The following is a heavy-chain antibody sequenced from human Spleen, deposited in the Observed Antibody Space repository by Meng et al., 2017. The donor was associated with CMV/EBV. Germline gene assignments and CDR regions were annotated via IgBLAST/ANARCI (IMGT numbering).Heavy chain of an antibody. V-gene: IGHV3-30*04. CDR3: ARDPSYDSNYLDF. D-gene: IGHD3-22*01. J-gene: IGHJ4*02. CDR1: GFTFSNYA. CDR2: ISYDGSNE. Sequence: GESLKISCAASGFTFSNYAMHWVRQAPGKGLEWVAVISYDGSNEYYADSVKGRFTISRDNSKNTLYLQMNSLRAEDTAVYYCARDPSYDSNYLDFWGQGTLVTVSS.